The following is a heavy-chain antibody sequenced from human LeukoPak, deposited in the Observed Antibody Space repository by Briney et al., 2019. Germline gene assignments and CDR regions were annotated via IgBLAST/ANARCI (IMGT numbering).Heavy chain of an antibody. J-gene: IGHJ4*02. CDR2: IYSGGST. V-gene: IGHV3-53*01. CDR3: ARVYYDSSGYWPLAFDY. D-gene: IGHD3-22*01. Sequence: GGSLRLSRAASGFTVSSNYMSWVRQAPGKGLEWVSVIYSGGSTYYADSVKGRFTISRDNSKNTLYLQMNSLRAEDTAVYYCARVYYDSSGYWPLAFDYWGQGTLVTVSS. CDR1: GFTVSSNY.